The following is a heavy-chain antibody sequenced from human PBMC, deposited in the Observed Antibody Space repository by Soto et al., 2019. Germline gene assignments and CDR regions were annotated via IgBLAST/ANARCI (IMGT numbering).Heavy chain of an antibody. D-gene: IGHD3-10*01. CDR2: ISYDGSNK. CDR1: GFTFSSYA. CDR3: AGAMAHYLSPFDY. Sequence: PGGSLRLSCAASGFTFSSYAMHWVRQAPGKGLEWVAVISYDGSNKYYADSVKGRFTISRDNSKNTLYLQMNSLRAEDTAVYYCAGAMAHYLSPFDYWGQGTLVTVSS. V-gene: IGHV3-30-3*01. J-gene: IGHJ4*02.